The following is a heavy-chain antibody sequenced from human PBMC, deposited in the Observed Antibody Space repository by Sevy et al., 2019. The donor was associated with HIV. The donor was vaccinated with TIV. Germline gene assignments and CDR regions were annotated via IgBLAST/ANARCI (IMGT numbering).Heavy chain of an antibody. CDR3: TRAKAAQSIFDY. D-gene: IGHD6-13*01. Sequence: GGSLRLSCTASGFTFGDYCMSWVRQAPGKGLEWVAFLKSDVYGGTVDHAASVRGRFVISRDGSKTIAYLQMNDLKTEDTGVYYCTRAKAAQSIFDYWGQGALVTVSS. V-gene: IGHV3-49*04. J-gene: IGHJ4*02. CDR1: GFTFGDYC. CDR2: LKSDVYGGTV.